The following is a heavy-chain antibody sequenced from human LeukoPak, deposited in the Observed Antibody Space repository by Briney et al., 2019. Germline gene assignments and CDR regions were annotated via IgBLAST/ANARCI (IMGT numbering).Heavy chain of an antibody. J-gene: IGHJ3*02. Sequence: GGSLRLSCAASGFTFSSYGMHWVRQAPGKGLEWVAFIRYDGSNKYYADSVKGRFTISRDNSKNTLYLQMNSLRAEDTAVYYCARAGNPVGYSRFGGAFDIWGQGTMVTVSS. D-gene: IGHD6-13*01. CDR2: IRYDGSNK. CDR1: GFTFSSYG. CDR3: ARAGNPVGYSRFGGAFDI. V-gene: IGHV3-30*02.